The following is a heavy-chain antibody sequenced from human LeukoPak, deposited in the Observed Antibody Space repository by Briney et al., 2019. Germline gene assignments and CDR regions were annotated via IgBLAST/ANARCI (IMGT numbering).Heavy chain of an antibody. D-gene: IGHD1-26*01. CDR1: GDSASSNSAA. CDR2: TCYRSKWYN. Sequence: SQTLSLTCAISGDSASSNSAAWNWIGQSPSRGLEWLGRTCYRSKWYNDYAVSVKSRITINPDTSNTQFSLQLNSVTPEDTAVYFCARGGVEWELLPYFDYWGQGTLVTVSS. J-gene: IGHJ4*02. CDR3: ARGGVEWELLPYFDY. V-gene: IGHV6-1*01.